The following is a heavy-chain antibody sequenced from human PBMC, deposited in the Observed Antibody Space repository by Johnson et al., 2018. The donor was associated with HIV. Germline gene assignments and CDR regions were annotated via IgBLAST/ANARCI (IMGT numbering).Heavy chain of an antibody. CDR2: ISSGGVT. J-gene: IGHJ3*02. D-gene: IGHD6-19*01. V-gene: IGHV3-66*01. CDR1: GFSVSYNY. Sequence: EVQLVESGGGVVQPGGSLRLSCAVSGFSVSYNYMSWVRQAPGKGLEWVSVISSGGVTYYIDSVKGRFTISRDSSKNTLYLQMTSLRAEDTAVYYCVREGSEWLAGENTFDIWGQGTMVTVSS. CDR3: VREGSEWLAGENTFDI.